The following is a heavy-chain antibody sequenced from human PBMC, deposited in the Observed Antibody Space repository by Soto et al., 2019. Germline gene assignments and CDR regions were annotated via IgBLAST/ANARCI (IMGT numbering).Heavy chain of an antibody. CDR2: IDSSGSYI. D-gene: IGHD2-2*03. Sequence: GGSLRLSCAASGSTFSSYGMNWVRQSPGKGLEWVSSIDSSGSYIYYADSVQGRFTISRDNAKNSLYLQMNSLRAEDTAVYYCARDLWILGYYYYGMDVWGQGTTVTVSS. V-gene: IGHV3-21*01. CDR3: ARDLWILGYYYYGMDV. CDR1: GSTFSSYG. J-gene: IGHJ6*02.